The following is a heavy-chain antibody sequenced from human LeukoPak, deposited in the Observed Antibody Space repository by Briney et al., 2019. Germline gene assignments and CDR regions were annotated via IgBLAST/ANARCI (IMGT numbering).Heavy chain of an antibody. J-gene: IGHJ6*02. CDR1: GGSINSGGHY. V-gene: IGHV4-31*03. CDR2: INYSGST. Sequence: SETLSLTCTVSGGSINSGGHYWSWIRQHPGKGLEWIGYINYSGSTYHNPSLKSRVTISIDTSQNQFSLKLSSVTAADTAVYYCARDEAIFGAGYYYGMDVWGQGTTVTVSS. D-gene: IGHD3-3*01. CDR3: ARDEAIFGAGYYYGMDV.